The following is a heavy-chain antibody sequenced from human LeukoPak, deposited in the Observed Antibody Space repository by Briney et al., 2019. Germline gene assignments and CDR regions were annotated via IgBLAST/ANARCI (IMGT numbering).Heavy chain of an antibody. CDR3: ARDSYYGSEIDY. D-gene: IGHD3-10*01. Sequence: GGSLRLSCAASGFTFNTYELNWVRQAPGKGLEWVSYISTTAGTITYADSVKGRFTISRDNAKNSLFLQMNSLRAEDTAVYYCARDSYYGSEIDYWGQGTLVTVSS. J-gene: IGHJ4*02. V-gene: IGHV3-48*03. CDR1: GFTFNTYE. CDR2: ISTTAGTI.